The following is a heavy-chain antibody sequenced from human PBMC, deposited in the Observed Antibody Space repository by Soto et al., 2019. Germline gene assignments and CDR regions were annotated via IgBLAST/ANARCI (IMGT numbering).Heavy chain of an antibody. D-gene: IGHD2-2*02. CDR2: IYYSGST. V-gene: IGHV4-31*03. Sequence: SETLSLTCTVSGGSISSGGYYWSSIRQHPXKGLEWIGYIYYSGSTHYNPSLKSRVTISVDTSKNQFSLKLSSVTAADTAVYYCARVLGYCSSTSCYRFDPWGQGTLVTVSS. CDR3: ARVLGYCSSTSCYRFDP. J-gene: IGHJ5*02. CDR1: GGSISSGGYY.